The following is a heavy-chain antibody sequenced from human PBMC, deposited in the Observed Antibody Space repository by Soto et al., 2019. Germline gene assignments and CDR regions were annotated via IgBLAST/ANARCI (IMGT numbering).Heavy chain of an antibody. V-gene: IGHV4-39*01. J-gene: IGHJ4*02. CDR1: GASINSNDFF. CDR2: IYSNGGT. CDR3: AKLLVGATPRNDFDS. Sequence: PSETLSLTCSVSGASINSNDFFWGWLRQPPGRGLEWIGSIYSNGGTYYNPSLKSRVFISIDKSKNQFFLNVKSVTAADTAVYYCAKLLVGATPRNDFDSWGQGTLVTVSS. D-gene: IGHD1-26*01.